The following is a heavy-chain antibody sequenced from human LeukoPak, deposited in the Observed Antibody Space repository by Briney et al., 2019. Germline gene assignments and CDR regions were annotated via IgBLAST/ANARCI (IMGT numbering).Heavy chain of an antibody. D-gene: IGHD6-13*01. J-gene: IGHJ4*02. CDR2: ISGSGGST. V-gene: IGHV3-23*01. CDR1: GFTFSSYA. Sequence: GGSLRLSCAASGFTFSSYAMSWVRQAPGKGLEWVSAISGSGGSTYYADSVKGRFTISRDNSKNTLYLQMNSLRAEDTALYYCARGRSSSWYYFDYWGQGTLVTVSS. CDR3: ARGRSSSWYYFDY.